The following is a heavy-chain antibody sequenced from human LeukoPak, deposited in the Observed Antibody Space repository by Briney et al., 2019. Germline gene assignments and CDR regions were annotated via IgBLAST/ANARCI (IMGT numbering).Heavy chain of an antibody. D-gene: IGHD3-3*01. Sequence: GGSLRLSCAASGFTFSDYALGWVRQAPGRGLEWVATLSGSGPGTYYSDSVQGRFTISRDNSKRTLFLQMNSLRAEDTAFYYCAKAELGVDTFFDYWGQGTLVTVSS. CDR1: GFTFSDYA. J-gene: IGHJ4*02. V-gene: IGHV3-23*01. CDR2: LSGSGPGT. CDR3: AKAELGVDTFFDY.